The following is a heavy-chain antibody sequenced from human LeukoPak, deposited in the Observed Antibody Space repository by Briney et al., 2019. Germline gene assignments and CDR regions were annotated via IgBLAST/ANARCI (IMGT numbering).Heavy chain of an antibody. Sequence: GASVKVSCKVSGYTLTELSMHWVRQAPGKGLEWMGGFDPEDGETIYAQKFQGRVTMTEDTSTDTAYMELSSLRSEDTAVYYCVTDPVGYCSSDSCYSVDYWGQGTLVTASS. V-gene: IGHV1-24*01. CDR2: FDPEDGET. CDR1: GYTLTELS. D-gene: IGHD2-15*01. CDR3: VTDPVGYCSSDSCYSVDY. J-gene: IGHJ4*02.